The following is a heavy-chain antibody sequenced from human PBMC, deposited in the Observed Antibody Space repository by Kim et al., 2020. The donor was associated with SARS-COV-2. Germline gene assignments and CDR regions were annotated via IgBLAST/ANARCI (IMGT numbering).Heavy chain of an antibody. Sequence: GGSLRLSCAASGFTFSSYAMSWVRQAPGKGLEWVSAISGSGGSTYYADSVKGRFTISRDNSKNTLYLQMNSLRAEDTAVYYCAKDPELWFGELGGNWFDPWGQGTLVTVSS. CDR2: ISGSGGST. CDR1: GFTFSSYA. V-gene: IGHV3-23*01. CDR3: AKDPELWFGELGGNWFDP. J-gene: IGHJ5*02. D-gene: IGHD3-10*01.